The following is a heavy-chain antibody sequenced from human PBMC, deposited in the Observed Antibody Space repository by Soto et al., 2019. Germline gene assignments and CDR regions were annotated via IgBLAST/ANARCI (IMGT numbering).Heavy chain of an antibody. D-gene: IGHD3-10*01. Sequence: SETLSLTCAVYGGSFSGYYWCWIRHPPGKGLEWIGEINHSGSTNYNPSLKSRVTISVETAKNQFSQKLSSVTAADTAVYYCACGVLLWFGELLGGMDVWGQGTTVTVSS. CDR2: INHSGST. CDR3: ACGVLLWFGELLGGMDV. V-gene: IGHV4-34*01. CDR1: GGSFSGYY. J-gene: IGHJ6*02.